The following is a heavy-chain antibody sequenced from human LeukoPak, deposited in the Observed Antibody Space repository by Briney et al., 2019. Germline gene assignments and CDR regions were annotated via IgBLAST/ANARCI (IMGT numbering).Heavy chain of an antibody. D-gene: IGHD6-19*01. J-gene: IGHJ4*02. CDR1: GFTFSSYN. Sequence: GGSLRLSCAASGFTFSSYNMSWIRQAPGKGLEWVSYISSSGSTIYYADSVKGRFTISRDNAKNSLYLQMNSLRAEDTAVYYCARSLGYSSGWYELFYFDYWGQGTLVTVSS. V-gene: IGHV3-11*04. CDR2: ISSSGSTI. CDR3: ARSLGYSSGWYELFYFDY.